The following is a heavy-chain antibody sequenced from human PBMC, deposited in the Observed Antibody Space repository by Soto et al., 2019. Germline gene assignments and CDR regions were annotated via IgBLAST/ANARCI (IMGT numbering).Heavy chain of an antibody. CDR3: ARSPGSWFFDS. D-gene: IGHD6-13*01. Sequence: QVQLQESGPGLVKPSGTLSLTCAVSGGSISSSNWLSWVRQPPGKGLEWIGEIYHSGITNYNPSLKSRVTILVDNSKNQFSLNLNSVTAADTAVYYGARSPGSWFFDSWGQGTLVTVSS. V-gene: IGHV4-4*02. J-gene: IGHJ4*02. CDR2: IYHSGIT. CDR1: GGSISSSNW.